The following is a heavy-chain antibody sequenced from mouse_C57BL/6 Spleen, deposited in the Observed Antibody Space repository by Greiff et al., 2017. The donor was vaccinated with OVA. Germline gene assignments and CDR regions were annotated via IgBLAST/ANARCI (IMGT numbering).Heavy chain of an antibody. V-gene: IGHV1-64*01. J-gene: IGHJ4*01. CDR2: IHPNSGST. Sequence: QVQLQQPGAELVKPGASVKLSCKASGYTFTSYWMHWVKQRPGQGLEWIGMIHPNSGSTNYNEKFKSKATLTVDKSSSTAYMQLSSLTSEDSAVYYCARPYYYGSRDYAMDYWGQGTSVTVSS. CDR1: GYTFTSYW. D-gene: IGHD1-1*01. CDR3: ARPYYYGSRDYAMDY.